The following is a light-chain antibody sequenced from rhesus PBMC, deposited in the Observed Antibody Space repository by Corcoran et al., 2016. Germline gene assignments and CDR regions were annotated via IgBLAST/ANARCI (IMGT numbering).Light chain of an antibody. J-gene: IGKJ4*01. Sequence: DIQMTQSPSSLSASVGDTVTITCRASQGISSFLNWFQQNPGKAPKLLIYAASSLESGVPSRFSGSGSGKDFTLTISSLQPEEFAVYYCLQHNSYPLTFGGGTKVELK. CDR3: LQHNSYPLT. CDR1: QGISSF. CDR2: AAS. V-gene: IGKV1-28*03.